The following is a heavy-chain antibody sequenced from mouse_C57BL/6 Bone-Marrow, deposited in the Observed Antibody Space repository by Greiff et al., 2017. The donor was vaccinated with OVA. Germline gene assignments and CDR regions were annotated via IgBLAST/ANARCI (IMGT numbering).Heavy chain of an antibody. CDR2: ILPSIGRT. Sequence: QVQLKESGSELRSPGSSVKLSCKDFDSEVFPIAYMSWVRQKPGHGFEWIGGILPSIGRTIYGEKFEDKATLDADTLSNTAYLELNSLTSEDSAIYYCARPGYYGYWYFDVWGTGTTVTVSS. CDR1: DSEVFPIAY. J-gene: IGHJ1*03. D-gene: IGHD2-3*01. CDR3: ARPGYYGYWYFDV. V-gene: IGHV15-2*01.